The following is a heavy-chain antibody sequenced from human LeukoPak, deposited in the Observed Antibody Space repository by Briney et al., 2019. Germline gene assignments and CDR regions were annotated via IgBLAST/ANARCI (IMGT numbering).Heavy chain of an antibody. V-gene: IGHV3-23*01. CDR2: IIGSSGTT. Sequence: GGPLRLPCVPSGFSFNNYAMNWARQAPGKGLEWVSLIIGSSGTTFYADSVKGRFTISRDKSKSTLYLQMNSLRAEDTAVYYCAKGAYDYIEIAYFDYWGQGSLVTVSS. CDR1: GFSFNNYA. D-gene: IGHD5-12*01. J-gene: IGHJ4*02. CDR3: AKGAYDYIEIAYFDY.